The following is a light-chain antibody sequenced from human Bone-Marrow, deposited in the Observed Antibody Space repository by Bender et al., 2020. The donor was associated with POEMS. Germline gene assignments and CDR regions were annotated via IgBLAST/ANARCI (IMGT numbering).Light chain of an antibody. CDR3: RGGDAAGDPVV. CDR2: DDS. CDR1: NLEDRS. V-gene: IGLV3-21*02. J-gene: IGLJ2*01. Sequence: SYVPTPSPSVSVAPGQTASLPCGGNNLEDRSVHLYHHRPSQAPVLVVYDDSVQPSAIPERFAGSNTASTAALTISWVEETDDDDYYCRGGDAAGDPVVFGGGTKLTVL.